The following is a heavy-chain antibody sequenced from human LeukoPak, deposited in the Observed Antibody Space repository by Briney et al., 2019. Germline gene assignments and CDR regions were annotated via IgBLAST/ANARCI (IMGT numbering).Heavy chain of an antibody. Sequence: PGRSLRLSCAASGFTFSSYGMHWVRQAPGKGLGWVAVVWDDGSSQNYADSVKGRFTISRDNSKNMLYLQMNSLRAEDTAVYYCAKDQWNPDYWGQGTLVSVSS. CDR3: AKDQWNPDY. CDR2: VWDDGSSQ. CDR1: GFTFSSYG. D-gene: IGHD6-19*01. V-gene: IGHV3-33*06. J-gene: IGHJ4*02.